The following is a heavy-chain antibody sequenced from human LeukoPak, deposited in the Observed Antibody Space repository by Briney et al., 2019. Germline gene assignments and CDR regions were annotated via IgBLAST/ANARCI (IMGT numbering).Heavy chain of an antibody. V-gene: IGHV3-23*01. CDR1: RFSFSTYP. CDR2: ISASGDVT. D-gene: IGHD1-26*01. CDR3: TKSLLTTASGTGRAFDI. J-gene: IGHJ3*02. Sequence: GGSLRLSCEASRFSFSTYPMGWVRRAPGKGLEWVSGISASGDVTFHADPLKGRFTISRDNSKNTLYLQMDSRRAEDTAKYYCTKSLLTTASGTGRAFDIWGQGTMVTVSA.